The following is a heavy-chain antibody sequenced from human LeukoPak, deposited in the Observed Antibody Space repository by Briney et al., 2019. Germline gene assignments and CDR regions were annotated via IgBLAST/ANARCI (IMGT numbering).Heavy chain of an antibody. CDR1: GGSFSSYY. Sequence: SETLSLTCAVYGGSFSSYYWSWIRRPPGKGLEWIGEINHSGSTNYNPSLKSRVTISVDTSKNQFSLKLSSVTAADTAVYYCARVRQQLVPNYFDYWGQGTLVTVSS. J-gene: IGHJ4*02. CDR2: INHSGST. CDR3: ARVRQQLVPNYFDY. D-gene: IGHD6-13*01. V-gene: IGHV4-34*01.